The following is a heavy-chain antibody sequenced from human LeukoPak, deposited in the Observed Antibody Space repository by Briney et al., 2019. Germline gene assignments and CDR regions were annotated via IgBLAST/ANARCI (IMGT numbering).Heavy chain of an antibody. Sequence: GGSLRLSCAASGFTFSSYAMHWVRQAPGKGLEWVAVISYDGSNKYYADSVKGRFTISRDNSKNTLYLQMNSLRAEDTAMYYCARKQHLEPSSYYYYYMDVWGKGTTVTVS. CDR1: GFTFSSYA. V-gene: IGHV3-30*04. J-gene: IGHJ6*03. D-gene: IGHD6-13*01. CDR3: ARKQHLEPSSYYYYYMDV. CDR2: ISYDGSNK.